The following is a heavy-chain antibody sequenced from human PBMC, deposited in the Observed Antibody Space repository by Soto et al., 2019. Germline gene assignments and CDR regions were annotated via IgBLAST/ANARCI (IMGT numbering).Heavy chain of an antibody. CDR2: ISSTGDYI. Sequence: PGGSMRLSCSASGLTFCRYGMSWVRQAPGKGLEWVSWISSTGDYIYYADSLKGRFTISRDNTKNSLYLQMNSLKAEDTAVYYCARGGAGRVTDSWGQGTLVTVSS. CDR3: ARGGAGRVTDS. CDR1: GLTFCRYG. J-gene: IGHJ4*02. V-gene: IGHV3-21*01. D-gene: IGHD6-19*01.